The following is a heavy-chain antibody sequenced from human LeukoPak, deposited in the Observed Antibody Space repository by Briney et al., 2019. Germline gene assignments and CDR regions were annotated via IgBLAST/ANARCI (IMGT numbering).Heavy chain of an antibody. Sequence: SETLSLTCAVYGGSFSGYYWSWIRQPPGKGLEWIGEINHSGSTNYNPSLKSRVTISVDTSKNQFSLKPSSVTAADTAVYYCARRRVANTRNWFDPWGQGTLVTVSS. V-gene: IGHV4-34*01. CDR3: ARRRVANTRNWFDP. J-gene: IGHJ5*02. D-gene: IGHD3-3*01. CDR1: GGSFSGYY. CDR2: INHSGST.